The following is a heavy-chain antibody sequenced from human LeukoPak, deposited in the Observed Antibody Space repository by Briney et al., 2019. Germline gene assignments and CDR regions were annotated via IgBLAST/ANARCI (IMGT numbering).Heavy chain of an antibody. Sequence: PGGSLRLPCAASGFTFSDYSMNWVRQAPGKGLEWVSSISSSSAYIYYADSVKGRFTVSRDNAKNSLSLQTDSLRVEDSAVYHCARGPRNSSSYQYFQHWGQGTLVTVSA. D-gene: IGHD6-13*01. CDR1: GFTFSDYS. V-gene: IGHV3-21*01. CDR2: ISSSSAYI. J-gene: IGHJ1*01. CDR3: ARGPRNSSSYQYFQH.